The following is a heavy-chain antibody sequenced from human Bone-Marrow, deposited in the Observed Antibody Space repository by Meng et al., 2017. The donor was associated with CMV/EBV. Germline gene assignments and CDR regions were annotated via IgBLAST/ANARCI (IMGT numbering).Heavy chain of an antibody. CDR1: GYTFTSYD. CDR2: MNPNSGNT. CDR3: ARNIGFGELFYDAFDI. V-gene: IGHV1-8*01. J-gene: IGHJ3*02. D-gene: IGHD3-10*01. Sequence: ASVKVSCKASGYTFTSYDINWVRQATGQGLEWMGWMNPNSGNTGYAQKFQGRVTMTRNTSISTAYMELSSLRSEDTAVYYCARNIGFGELFYDAFDIWGQGTRVTGSS.